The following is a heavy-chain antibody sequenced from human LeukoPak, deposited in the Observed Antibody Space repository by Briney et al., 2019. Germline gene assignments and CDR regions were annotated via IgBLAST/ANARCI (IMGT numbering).Heavy chain of an antibody. D-gene: IGHD3-22*01. CDR1: GGTFSSYA. CDR3: ARDLIGLPQYYYDSSGHRVYYYYYMDV. V-gene: IGHV1-69*05. J-gene: IGHJ6*03. CDR2: IIPIFGTA. Sequence: GASVKVSCKASGGTFSSYAISWVRQAPGQGLEWMGGIIPIFGTANYAQKFQGRVTITTDESTSTAYMELSSLRSEDTAVYYCARDLIGLPQYYYDSSGHRVYYYYYMDVWGKGTTVTVSS.